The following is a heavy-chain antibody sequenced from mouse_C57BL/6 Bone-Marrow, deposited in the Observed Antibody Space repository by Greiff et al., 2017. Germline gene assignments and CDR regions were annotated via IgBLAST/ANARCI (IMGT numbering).Heavy chain of an antibody. J-gene: IGHJ2*01. CDR1: GYTFTSYW. CDR2: IYPGNSDT. Sequence: DVQLQESGTVLARPGASVKMSCKTSGYTFTSYWMHWVKQTPGQGLEWIGAIYPGNSDTSYNQKFKGKAKLTAVTSASTAYMELSSLTNEDSAVYYCTRGVLLRYYYFDYWGQGTTLTVSS. D-gene: IGHD1-1*01. V-gene: IGHV1-5*01. CDR3: TRGVLLRYYYFDY.